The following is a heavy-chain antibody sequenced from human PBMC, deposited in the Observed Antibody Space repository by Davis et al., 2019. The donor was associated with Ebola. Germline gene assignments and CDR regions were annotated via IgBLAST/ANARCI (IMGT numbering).Heavy chain of an antibody. CDR1: GYTFTSYG. CDR3: VSGGTWELLSYYYYGMDV. J-gene: IGHJ6*02. V-gene: IGHV1-18*01. CDR2: ISAYNGNT. Sequence: AASVKVSCKASGYTFTSYGISWVRQAPGQGLEWMGWISAYNGNTNYAQKLQGRVTMTTDTSTSTAYMELRSLRSDDTAVYYCVSGGTWELLSYYYYGMDVWGQGTTVTVSS. D-gene: IGHD1-26*01.